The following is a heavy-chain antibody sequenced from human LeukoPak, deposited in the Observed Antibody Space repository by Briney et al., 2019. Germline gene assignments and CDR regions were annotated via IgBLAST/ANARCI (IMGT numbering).Heavy chain of an antibody. CDR1: GYSISSGYH. J-gene: IGHJ5*02. D-gene: IGHD3-10*01. Sequence: SETLSLTCTVSGYSISSGYHWGWIRQPPGKGLEWIGSIYHSGSTYYNPSLKSRVTISVDTSKNQFSLKLSSVTAADTAVYYCARVVFGRQNWFDPWGQGTLVTVSS. CDR3: ARVVFGRQNWFDP. CDR2: IYHSGST. V-gene: IGHV4-38-2*02.